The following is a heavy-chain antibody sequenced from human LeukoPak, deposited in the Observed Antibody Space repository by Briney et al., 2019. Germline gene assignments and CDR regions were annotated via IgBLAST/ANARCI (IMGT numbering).Heavy chain of an antibody. Sequence: SQTLSLTCTVSGGSISSGDYYWSWIRQPPGKGLEWIGYIYYSGSTYYNSSLKSRVTISADTSKNQFPLKLSSVTAADTAVYYCACIMVYAVYYWGQGTLVTVSS. CDR3: ACIMVYAVYY. J-gene: IGHJ4*02. D-gene: IGHD2-8*01. CDR1: GGSISSGDYY. V-gene: IGHV4-30-4*08. CDR2: IYYSGST.